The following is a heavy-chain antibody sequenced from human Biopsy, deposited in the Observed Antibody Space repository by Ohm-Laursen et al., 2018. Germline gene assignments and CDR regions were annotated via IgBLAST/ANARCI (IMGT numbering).Heavy chain of an antibody. CDR3: ASGDIGGIGLDV. J-gene: IGHJ6*02. Sequence: SVKVSCKASGSTFSLYHIHWVRQAPGQGLDWMGRIIPILGTVDYGQNFQGRVTIRADTSTTFLELTSLRYDDTAVYYCASGDIGGIGLDVWGLGTTVTVSS. V-gene: IGHV1-69*08. CDR2: IIPILGTV. D-gene: IGHD3-10*01. CDR1: GSTFSLYH.